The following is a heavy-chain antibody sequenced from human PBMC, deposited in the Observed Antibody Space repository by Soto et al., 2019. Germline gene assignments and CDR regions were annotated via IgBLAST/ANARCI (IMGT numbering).Heavy chain of an antibody. J-gene: IGHJ6*02. CDR3: AMVDVYVTPSPQDV. D-gene: IGHD3-16*01. V-gene: IGHV1-18*01. Sequence: GASVKGSCKTFCYTFSSYGIGWGRQAPGQGLEWMGWINTYNGNTNYAQNLQGRVTLTTDTSTSTAYMELRSLRSNDTAIYYCAMVDVYVTPSPQDVWGQGTTVTVSS. CDR1: CYTFSSYG. CDR2: INTYNGNT.